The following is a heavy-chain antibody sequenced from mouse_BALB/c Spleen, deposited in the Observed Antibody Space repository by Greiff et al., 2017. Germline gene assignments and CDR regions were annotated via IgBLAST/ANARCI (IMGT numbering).Heavy chain of an antibody. CDR2: INPGSGGT. J-gene: IGHJ2*01. CDR3: ARSLGRRGYFDY. D-gene: IGHD4-1*01. Sequence: VQLQQSGAELVRPGTSVKVSCKASGYAFTNYLIEWVKQRPGQGLEWIGVINPGSGGTNYNEKFKGKATLTADKSSSTAYMQLSSLTSDDSAVYFCARSLGRRGYFDYWGQGTTLTVSS. CDR1: GYAFTNYL. V-gene: IGHV1-54*03.